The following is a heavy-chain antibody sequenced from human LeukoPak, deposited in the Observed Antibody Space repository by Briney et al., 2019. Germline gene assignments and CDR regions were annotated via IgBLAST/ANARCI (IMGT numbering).Heavy chain of an antibody. V-gene: IGHV4-39*07. CDR3: TRGSIAYYYMDV. Sequence: SETLSLTCTVSGGSISRSRDYWGWLRQPPGKGLEWIGSIYYSGSTYYNPSLKSRVTISVDTSKNQFSLKLSSVTAADTAVYYCTRGSIAYYYMDVWGKGTTVTISS. D-gene: IGHD3-22*01. CDR1: GGSISRSRDY. J-gene: IGHJ6*03. CDR2: IYYSGST.